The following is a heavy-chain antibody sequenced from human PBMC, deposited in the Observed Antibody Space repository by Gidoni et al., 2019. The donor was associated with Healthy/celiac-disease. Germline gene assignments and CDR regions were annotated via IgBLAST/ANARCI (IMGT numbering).Heavy chain of an antibody. Sequence: EVQLVQSGAEVKKPGESLRISCKGSGYSFTSYWISWVRQMPGKGLAWMGRIDPSDSYTNYSPSFQGHVTISADKSISTAYLQWSSLKASDTAMYYCARRGQLVGSRNWFDPWGQGTLVTVSS. J-gene: IGHJ5*02. CDR3: ARRGQLVGSRNWFDP. V-gene: IGHV5-10-1*03. D-gene: IGHD6-6*01. CDR2: IDPSDSYT. CDR1: GYSFTSYW.